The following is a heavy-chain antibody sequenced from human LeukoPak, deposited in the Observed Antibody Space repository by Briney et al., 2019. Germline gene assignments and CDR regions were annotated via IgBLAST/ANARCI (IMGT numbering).Heavy chain of an antibody. CDR1: GGSISSYY. CDR2: INYSGST. V-gene: IGHV4-59*01. Sequence: SETLSLTCTVSGGSISSYYWSWIRQPPGKGLEWIGYINYSGSTTYNPSLKSRVTISVDTSKNQFTLKLSSVAAADTAVYYCARGPYYFDYWGQGTLVTVSS. J-gene: IGHJ4*02. CDR3: ARGPYYFDY.